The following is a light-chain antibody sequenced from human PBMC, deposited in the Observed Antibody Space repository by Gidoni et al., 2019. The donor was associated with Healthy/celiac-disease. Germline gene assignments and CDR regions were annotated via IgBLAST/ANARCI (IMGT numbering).Light chain of an antibody. CDR2: GAS. CDR1: QSVSSN. J-gene: IGKJ2*01. CDR3: QQYNNWPRT. V-gene: IGKV3-15*01. Sequence: EIVMKQSPATLSVSPGERATLSCRASQSVSSNLAGYQQKPGQAPMLLIYGASTRATGIPARFSGSGSGTEFTLTISSLQSEDLAVYYCQQYNNWPRTFGQGTKLEIK.